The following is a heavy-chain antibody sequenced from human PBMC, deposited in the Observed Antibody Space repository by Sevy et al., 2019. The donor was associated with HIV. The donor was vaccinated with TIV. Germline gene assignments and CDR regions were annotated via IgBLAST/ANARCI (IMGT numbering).Heavy chain of an antibody. CDR3: ARGGGYVWGSYRPADYAFDI. CDR2: IYYTGTT. D-gene: IGHD3-16*02. V-gene: IGHV4-59*01. CDR1: GGSISTYY. Sequence: SETLSLTCTVSGGSISTYYWNWIRQPPGKGLEWIGHIYYTGTTNYNPSLKSRVTISVDTSKNQFSLRLTSVTAADTAVYYCARGGGYVWGSYRPADYAFDIWGQGTMVTVSS. J-gene: IGHJ3*02.